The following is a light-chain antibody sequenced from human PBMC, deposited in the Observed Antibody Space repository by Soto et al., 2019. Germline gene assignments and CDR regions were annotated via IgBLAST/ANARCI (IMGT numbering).Light chain of an antibody. CDR2: GAS. CDR3: QQYTNWPLP. J-gene: IGKJ4*01. Sequence: EIVMTQSPATLSVSPGERATLSCRASQSVSSNLAWYQQNPGQGPRLLIYGASTRATGIPARFSGSGSGTEFTLTISSLQSADFAVYHCQQYTNWPLPFGGGTRVEIK. CDR1: QSVSSN. V-gene: IGKV3-15*01.